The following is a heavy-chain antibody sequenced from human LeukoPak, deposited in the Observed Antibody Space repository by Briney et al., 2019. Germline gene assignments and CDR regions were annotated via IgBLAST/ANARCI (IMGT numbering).Heavy chain of an antibody. D-gene: IGHD3-22*01. J-gene: IGHJ5*02. CDR2: INHSGST. V-gene: IGHV4-34*01. CDR1: GGSFSGYY. Sequence: SETLSLTCAVYGGSFSGYYWSWIRQPPGKGLEWIGEINHSGSTNYNPSLKSRVTISVDTSKNQFSLKLSSVTAADTAVYYCARGNYYDSSGYYSASYNWFDPWGQGTPVTVSS. CDR3: ARGNYYDSSGYYSASYNWFDP.